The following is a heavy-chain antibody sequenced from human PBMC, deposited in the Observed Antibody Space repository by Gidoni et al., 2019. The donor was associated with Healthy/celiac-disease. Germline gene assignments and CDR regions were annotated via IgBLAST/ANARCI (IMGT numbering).Heavy chain of an antibody. V-gene: IGHV3-21*01. CDR3: ARALLQDLGFDY. CDR1: GFTFSSYS. J-gene: IGHJ4*02. Sequence: EVQLVESGGGLVKPGGSLRLSCAASGFTFSSYSMNWVRQAPGKGLEWVSSISSSSSYIYYADSVKGRFTISRDNAKNSLYLQMNSLRAEDTAVYYCARALLQDLGFDYWGQGTLVTVSS. D-gene: IGHD3-16*01. CDR2: ISSSSSYI.